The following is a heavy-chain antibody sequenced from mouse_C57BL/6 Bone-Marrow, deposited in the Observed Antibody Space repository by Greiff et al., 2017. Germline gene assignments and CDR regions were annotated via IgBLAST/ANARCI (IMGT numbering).Heavy chain of an antibody. CDR3: ARRSNYVGHFDY. V-gene: IGHV1-78*01. D-gene: IGHD2-5*01. J-gene: IGHJ2*01. CDR2: IYPRDGST. Sequence: QVQLQQSDAELVKPGASVKISCKVSGYTFTDHTIHWMKQRPEQGLAWIGYIYPRDGSTKYNEKFKGKATLTADKSSSTAYMPLNSLTSEDSAVYFCARRSNYVGHFDYWGQGTTLTVSS. CDR1: GYTFTDHT.